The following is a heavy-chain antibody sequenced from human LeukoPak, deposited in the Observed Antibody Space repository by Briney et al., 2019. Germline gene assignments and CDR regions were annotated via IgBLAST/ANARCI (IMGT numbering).Heavy chain of an antibody. CDR3: AASSYCGGDCYLGPFDY. D-gene: IGHD2-21*01. Sequence: PGGSLRLSCTVSGFTFSNFWMSWVRQAPGKGLERVANIKDDGSAKFYLASVEGRFTISRDNAKSSLYLQMNSLRAEDTAVYYCAASSYCGGDCYLGPFDYWGQGTLVTVSS. V-gene: IGHV3-7*03. CDR1: GFTFSNFW. J-gene: IGHJ4*02. CDR2: IKDDGSAK.